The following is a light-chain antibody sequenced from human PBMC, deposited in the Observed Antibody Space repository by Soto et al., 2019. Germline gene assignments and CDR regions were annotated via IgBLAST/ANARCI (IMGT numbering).Light chain of an antibody. Sequence: QSVLTQPSSASGTPGQRVTISCSGSSSNIGTNAVNWYQQHPGTAPKLLIYSNNQRPSGVPDRFSGSKSGTSASLAISGLRSEDEADYYCAAWDDSLNGPLFGGGTRLTVL. J-gene: IGLJ3*02. CDR3: AAWDDSLNGPL. CDR2: SNN. V-gene: IGLV1-44*01. CDR1: SSNIGTNA.